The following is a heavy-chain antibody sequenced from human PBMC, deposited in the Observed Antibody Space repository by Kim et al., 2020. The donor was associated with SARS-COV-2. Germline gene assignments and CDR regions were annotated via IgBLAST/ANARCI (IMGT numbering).Heavy chain of an antibody. CDR2: ISGSGGST. J-gene: IGHJ2*01. Sequence: GGSLRLSCAASGFTFSSYAMSWVRQAPGKGLEWVSAISGSGGSTYYADSVKGRFTISRDNSKNTLYLQMNSLRAEDTAVYYCAKDPRSWETYDYWYFDLWGRGTLVTVSS. CDR3: AKDPRSWETYDYWYFDL. V-gene: IGHV3-23*01. D-gene: IGHD1-26*01. CDR1: GFTFSSYA.